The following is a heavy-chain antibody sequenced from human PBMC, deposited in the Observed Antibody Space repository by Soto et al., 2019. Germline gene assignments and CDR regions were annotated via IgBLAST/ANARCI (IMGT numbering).Heavy chain of an antibody. CDR1: GDSISSDNYY. CDR2: IYYSGST. Sequence: QVQLQESGPGLVKSSQTLSLTCTVSGDSISSDNYYWSWIRHHPGKGLEWIGYIYYSGSTSSNPSLKGRVTISVDTSKNQFSLKLSSVSAADTAVYYCARDYGSGSDDTPWGMDVWGQGTTVTVSS. D-gene: IGHD3-10*01. V-gene: IGHV4-31*03. CDR3: ARDYGSGSDDTPWGMDV. J-gene: IGHJ6*02.